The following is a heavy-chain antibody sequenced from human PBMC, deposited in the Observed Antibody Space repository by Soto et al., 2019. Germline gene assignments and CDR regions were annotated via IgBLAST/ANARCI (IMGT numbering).Heavy chain of an antibody. CDR2: ISYDGSNK. CDR3: ARDSRFGEPIALFDY. D-gene: IGHD3-10*01. CDR1: GFTFSSYA. J-gene: IGHJ4*02. Sequence: GSLRLSCAASGFTFSSYAMHWVRQAPGKGLEWVAVISYDGSNKYYADSVKGRFTISRDNSKNTLYLQMNSLRAEDTAVYYCARDSRFGEPIALFDYWGQGTLVTVSS. V-gene: IGHV3-30-3*01.